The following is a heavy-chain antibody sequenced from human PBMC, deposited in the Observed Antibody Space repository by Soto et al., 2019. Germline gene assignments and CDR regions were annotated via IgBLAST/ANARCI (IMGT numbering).Heavy chain of an antibody. CDR2: IIPIFGTA. V-gene: IGHV1-69*01. CDR3: ARSQGRGIAAAGISFDP. CDR1: GGTFSSYA. Sequence: QVQLVQSGAEVKKPGSSVKVSCKASGGTFSSYAISWVRQAPGQGLEWMGGIIPIFGTANYAQKFQGRVTITADESTSTAYMELSSLRSEDTAVYYCARSQGRGIAAAGISFDPWGQGTLVTVSS. J-gene: IGHJ5*02. D-gene: IGHD6-13*01.